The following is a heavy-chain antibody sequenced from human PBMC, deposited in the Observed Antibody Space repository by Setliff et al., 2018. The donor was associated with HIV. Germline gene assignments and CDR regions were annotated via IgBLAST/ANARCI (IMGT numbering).Heavy chain of an antibody. Sequence: LSLTCTVSGGSISSGSYYWTWIRQPAGKGLEWIGRIYTSGSTNYNPSLKSRVTISVDTSKNQFSLKLSSVTAADTAIYYCAREVTAPYSSSWYFGLDYWGQGTLVTVSS. CDR3: AREVTAPYSSSWYFGLDY. CDR1: GGSISSGSYY. J-gene: IGHJ4*02. CDR2: IYTSGST. D-gene: IGHD6-13*01. V-gene: IGHV4-61*02.